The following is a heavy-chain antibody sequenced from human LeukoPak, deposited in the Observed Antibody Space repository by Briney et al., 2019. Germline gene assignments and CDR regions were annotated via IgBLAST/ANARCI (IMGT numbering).Heavy chain of an antibody. CDR2: IQYDGSNE. J-gene: IGHJ4*02. V-gene: IGHV3-30*02. CDR1: EFTFSNYG. CDR3: ARDGGLYSVVRGADYNCFDY. Sequence: GGSLRLSCIASEFTFSNYGMHWVRQAPGKGLEWVAFIQYDGSNEYYVDSVKGRFTISRDNSKNTLYLQMNSLRAEDTAVYYCARDGGLYSVVRGADYNCFDYWGQGTLVTVSS. D-gene: IGHD3-10*01.